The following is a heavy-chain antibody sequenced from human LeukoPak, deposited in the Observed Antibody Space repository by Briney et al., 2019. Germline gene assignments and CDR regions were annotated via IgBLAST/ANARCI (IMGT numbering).Heavy chain of an antibody. CDR3: ARTRCCSSTSCYRNYYYGMDV. CDR2: ISSSSSYI. J-gene: IGHJ6*02. CDR1: GFTFSSYS. V-gene: IGHV3-21*01. Sequence: GGSLRLSCAASGFTFSSYSMNWVRQAPGKGLEWVSSISSSSSYIYYADSVKGRFTISRDNAKNSLYLQMNSLRAEDTAVYYCARTRCCSSTSCYRNYYYGMDVWGQGTTVTVSS. D-gene: IGHD2-2*01.